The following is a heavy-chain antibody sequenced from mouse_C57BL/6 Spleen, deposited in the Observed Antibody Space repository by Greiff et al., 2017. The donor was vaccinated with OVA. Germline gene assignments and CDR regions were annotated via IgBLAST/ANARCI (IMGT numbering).Heavy chain of an antibody. CDR1: GYSITSGYY. D-gene: IGHD1-1*01. CDR2: ISYDGSN. Sequence: ESGPGLVKPSQSLSLTCSVTGYSITSGYYWNWIRQFPGNKLEWMGYISYDGSNNYNPSLKNRISITRDTSKNQFFLKLNSVTTEDTATYYCARETVLDYWGQGTSVTVSS. J-gene: IGHJ4*01. V-gene: IGHV3-6*01. CDR3: ARETVLDY.